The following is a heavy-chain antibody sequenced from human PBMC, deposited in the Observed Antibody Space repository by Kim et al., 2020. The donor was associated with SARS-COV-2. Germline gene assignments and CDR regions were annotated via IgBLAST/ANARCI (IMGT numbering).Heavy chain of an antibody. D-gene: IGHD6-13*01. CDR2: INHSGST. CDR1: GGSFSVYY. V-gene: IGHV4-34*01. J-gene: IGHJ4*02. CDR3: ARGYRGYNSSYGY. Sequence: SETLSLTCAVYGGSFSVYYWSWIRQPPGKGLEWLGEINHSGSTNYNPSLKSRVTISVDTTKNQFSLKLSSVTAADTAVYCCARGYRGYNSSYGYWGQGTLVTVTS.